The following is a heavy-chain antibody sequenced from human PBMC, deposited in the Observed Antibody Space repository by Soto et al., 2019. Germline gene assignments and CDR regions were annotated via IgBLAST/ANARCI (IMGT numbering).Heavy chain of an antibody. Sequence: EVQLVESGGGLVKPGGSLRLSCAASGFTFSSYSMNWVRQAPGKGLEWVSSISSSSSYIYYADSVKGRFTISRDKAKNSLYLQMNNLRAEDTAVYYWARAPGTTRIAARAVYCYGIDVWGQGTTVTVSS. CDR2: ISSSSSYI. CDR3: ARAPGTTRIAARAVYCYGIDV. D-gene: IGHD6-6*01. CDR1: GFTFSSYS. J-gene: IGHJ6*02. V-gene: IGHV3-21*01.